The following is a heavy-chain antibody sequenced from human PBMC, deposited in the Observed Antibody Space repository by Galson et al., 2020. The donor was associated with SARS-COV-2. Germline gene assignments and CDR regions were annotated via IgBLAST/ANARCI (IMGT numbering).Heavy chain of an antibody. CDR3: AKSEATVTTNWFDP. V-gene: IGHV3-23*01. CDR2: ISGSGGST. Sequence: GESLNISCAASGFTFSSYAMSWVRQAPGKGLEWVSAISGSGGSTYYADSVKGRFTISRDNSKNTLYLQMNSLRVEDMAVYYCAKSEATVTTNWFDPWGQGTLVTVSS. D-gene: IGHD4-4*01. CDR1: GFTFSSYA. J-gene: IGHJ5*02.